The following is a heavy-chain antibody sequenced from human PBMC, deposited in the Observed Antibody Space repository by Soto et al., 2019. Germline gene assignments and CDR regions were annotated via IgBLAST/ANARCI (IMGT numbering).Heavy chain of an antibody. CDR3: ARGPTNTTTVTAFDY. CDR1: GGSFSGYD. V-gene: IGHV4-34*01. Sequence: SETLSLTCAVYGGSFSGYDWSWIRQPPGKGLEWVGEINHSGSSNYNPSLKRRVTISVDTSKNQFSLKLRSVTAADTAVSYCARGPTNTTTVTAFDYWGQGPLVRVTS. CDR2: INHSGSS. D-gene: IGHD4-17*01. J-gene: IGHJ4*02.